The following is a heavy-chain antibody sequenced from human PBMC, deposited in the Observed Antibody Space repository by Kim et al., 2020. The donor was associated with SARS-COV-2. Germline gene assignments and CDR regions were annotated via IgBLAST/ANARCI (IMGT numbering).Heavy chain of an antibody. CDR2: ISGSGGST. J-gene: IGHJ3*02. CDR1: GFTFSSYA. CDR3: AKSRSWYNWNYNAFDI. V-gene: IGHV3-23*01. Sequence: GGSLRLSCAASGFTFSSYAMSWVRQAPGKGLEWVSAISGSGGSTYYADSVKGRFTISRDNSKNTLYLQMNSLRAEDTAVYYCAKSRSWYNWNYNAFDIWGQGTMVTVSS. D-gene: IGHD1-7*01.